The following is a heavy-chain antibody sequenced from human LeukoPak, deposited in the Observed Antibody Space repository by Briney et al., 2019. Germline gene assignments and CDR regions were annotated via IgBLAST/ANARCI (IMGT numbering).Heavy chain of an antibody. D-gene: IGHD3-22*01. CDR2: IYYSGST. Sequence: SETLSLTCTVSGGSISSGDYYWSWIRQPPGKGLEWIGYIYYSGSTYYNPSLKSRVTISVDTSKNQFSLKLSSVTAADTAVYYCARAPSGYYDSSGYYRTIANWFDPWGQGTLVTVSS. CDR1: GGSISSGDYY. V-gene: IGHV4-30-4*01. CDR3: ARAPSGYYDSSGYYRTIANWFDP. J-gene: IGHJ5*02.